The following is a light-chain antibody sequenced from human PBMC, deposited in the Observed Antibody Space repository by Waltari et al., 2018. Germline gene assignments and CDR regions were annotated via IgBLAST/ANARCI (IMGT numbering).Light chain of an antibody. J-gene: IGLJ1*01. CDR3: SSYRSSTTLKYV. V-gene: IGLV2-14*01. CDR2: EVT. Sequence: QSALTQPASASASPGQPTTISCSGTSSDFGGYICVSCYQQYSRIVPKLMIYEVTNRRSGVSDRFSGSKSGNTASLTISGLQVEDEADYYCSSYRSSTTLKYVFGTGTKVTVL. CDR1: SSDFGGYIC.